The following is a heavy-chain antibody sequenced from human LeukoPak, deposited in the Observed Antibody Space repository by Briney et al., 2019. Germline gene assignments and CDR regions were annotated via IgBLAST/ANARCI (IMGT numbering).Heavy chain of an antibody. D-gene: IGHD3-22*01. J-gene: IGHJ6*02. CDR1: GYTFTGYY. V-gene: IGHV1-2*02. CDR2: NNPNSGGT. Sequence: ASVKVSCKASGYTFTGYYMHWVRQAPGQGFEWMGWNNPNSGGTNYAQKFQGRDTMTRDTSISTAYMELSRLRSDDTAVYYCASENYYDSSGYYFVSDYYYGMDVWGQGTTVTVSS. CDR3: ASENYYDSSGYYFVSDYYYGMDV.